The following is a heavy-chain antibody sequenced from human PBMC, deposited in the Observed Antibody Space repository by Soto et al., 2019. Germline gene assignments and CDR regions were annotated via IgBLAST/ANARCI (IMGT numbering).Heavy chain of an antibody. CDR1: GYTFTSSA. Sequence: GASVKVSCQASGYTFTSSAMHWVRQAPGQRLEWMGWINAGNGNTKYSQKFQGRVTITRDTSASTAYMELSSLRSEDTAVYYCARGTAMVRDAFDSWGQGTMVTVSS. V-gene: IGHV1-3*01. CDR2: INAGNGNT. D-gene: IGHD5-18*01. CDR3: ARGTAMVRDAFDS. J-gene: IGHJ3*02.